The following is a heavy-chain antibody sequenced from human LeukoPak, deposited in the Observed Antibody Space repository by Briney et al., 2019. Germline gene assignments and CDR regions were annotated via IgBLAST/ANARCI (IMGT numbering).Heavy chain of an antibody. J-gene: IGHJ4*02. V-gene: IGHV3-30*02. CDR1: GFIFGDYG. Sequence: GGSLRLSCAASGFIFGDYGMQWVRQAPGKGLEWVSFIRYDGSNKYYPDSVRGRFTISRDNSKNTLYHQMNSLRAEDTAVYYCARRAGAYSHPYDYWGQGTLVTVSS. CDR3: ARRAGAYSHPYDY. D-gene: IGHD4/OR15-4a*01. CDR2: IRYDGSNK.